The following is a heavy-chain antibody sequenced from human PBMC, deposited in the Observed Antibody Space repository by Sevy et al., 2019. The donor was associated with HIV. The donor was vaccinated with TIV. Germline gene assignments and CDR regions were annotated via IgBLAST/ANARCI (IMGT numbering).Heavy chain of an antibody. D-gene: IGHD2-8*01. CDR3: AREGCTKPHDY. CDR1: GFTFSKYS. CDR2: LSFGCGEI. V-gene: IGHV3-23*01. J-gene: IGHJ4*02. Sequence: GGSLILSCAASGFTFSKYSMSWVRQPPGKGLEWVSTLSFGCGEINYADSVKGRFTISRDNSKSSVYLQMNNLRPEDTAVYYCAREGCTKPHDYWGQGTLVTVCS.